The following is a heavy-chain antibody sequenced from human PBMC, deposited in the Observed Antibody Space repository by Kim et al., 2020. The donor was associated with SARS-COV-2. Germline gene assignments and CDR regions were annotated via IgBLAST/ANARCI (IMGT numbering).Heavy chain of an antibody. CDR1: GFTVSSNY. V-gene: IGHV3-53*01. CDR2: IYSGGST. D-gene: IGHD3-10*01. Sequence: GGSLRLSCAASGFTVSSNYMSWVRQAPGKGLEWVSVIYSGGSTYYADSVKGRFTISRDNSKNTLYLQMNSLRAEDTAVYYCARDRGVRVQYYYYYYGMYVWGQGTTVTVSS. J-gene: IGHJ6*02. CDR3: ARDRGVRVQYYYYYYGMYV.